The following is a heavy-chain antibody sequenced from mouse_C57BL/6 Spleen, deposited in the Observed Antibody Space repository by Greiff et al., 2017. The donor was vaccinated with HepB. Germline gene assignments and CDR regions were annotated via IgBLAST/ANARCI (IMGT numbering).Heavy chain of an antibody. V-gene: IGHV1-62-2*01. CDR1: GYTFTEYT. Sequence: QVQLQQSGAELVKPGASVKLSCKASGYTFTEYTIHWVKQRSGQGLEWIGWFYPGSGSIKYNEKFKDKATLTADESSSTVYMELSRLTSEDSAVYFSARHREGGLGRRYFDYWGQGTTLTVSS. J-gene: IGHJ2*01. CDR2: FYPGSGSI. CDR3: ARHREGGLGRRYFDY. D-gene: IGHD4-1*01.